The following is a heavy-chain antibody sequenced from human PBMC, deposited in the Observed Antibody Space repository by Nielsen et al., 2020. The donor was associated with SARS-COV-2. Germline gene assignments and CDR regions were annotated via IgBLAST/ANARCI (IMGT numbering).Heavy chain of an antibody. Sequence: WIRQPPEKALEWLALIDWDDDKYYSTSLKTRLTISKDTSKNQVVLTMTNMDPVDTATYYCARTLWFGGGGPRGENWFDPWGQGTLVTVSS. CDR2: IDWDDDK. CDR3: ARTLWFGGGGPRGENWFDP. D-gene: IGHD3-10*01. V-gene: IGHV2-70*01. J-gene: IGHJ5*02.